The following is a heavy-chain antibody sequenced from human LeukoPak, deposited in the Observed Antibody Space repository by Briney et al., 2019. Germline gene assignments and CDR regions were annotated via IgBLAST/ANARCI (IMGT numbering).Heavy chain of an antibody. CDR3: ARPRRPSYYYYGMDV. Sequence: ASVKVSCKASGYTFTGYYMHWVRQAPGQGLEWMGWINPNSGGTNYAQKFQGRVTMTRDTSISTAYMELSRLRSDDTAVYYCARPRRPSYYYYGMDVWGQGTTVTVSS. CDR1: GYTFTGYY. CDR2: INPNSGGT. J-gene: IGHJ6*02. V-gene: IGHV1-2*02.